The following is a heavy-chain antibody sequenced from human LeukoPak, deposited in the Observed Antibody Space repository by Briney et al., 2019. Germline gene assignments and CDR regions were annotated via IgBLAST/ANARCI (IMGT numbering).Heavy chain of an antibody. CDR2: IKSDGRSI. J-gene: IGHJ4*02. CDR3: VKISTTDRQYYFDY. V-gene: IGHV3-74*01. CDR1: GFTFSNYW. D-gene: IGHD1-14*01. Sequence: GGSLRLSCAASGFTFSNYWMHWVRQAPGKGLVWVSRIKSDGRSISYADSVKGKFTISRDNSNNTLYLHMSSLRAEDTAVYYCVKISTTDRQYYFDYWGQGTLVTVSS.